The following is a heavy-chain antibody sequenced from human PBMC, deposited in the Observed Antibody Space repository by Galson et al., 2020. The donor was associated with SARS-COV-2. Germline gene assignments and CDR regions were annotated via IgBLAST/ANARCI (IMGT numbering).Heavy chain of an antibody. D-gene: IGHD6-13*01. V-gene: IGHV3-23*01. CDR2: ISGSGGST. CDR1: GFTFSSYA. Sequence: TGGSLRLSCAASGFTFSSYAMSWVRQAPGKGLEWVSAISGSGGSTYYADSVKGRFTISRDNSKNTLYLQMNSLRAEDTAVYYCAKVLSSIAAAGDDYYYYYGMDVWGQGTTVTVSS. CDR3: AKVLSSIAAAGDDYYYYYGMDV. J-gene: IGHJ6*02.